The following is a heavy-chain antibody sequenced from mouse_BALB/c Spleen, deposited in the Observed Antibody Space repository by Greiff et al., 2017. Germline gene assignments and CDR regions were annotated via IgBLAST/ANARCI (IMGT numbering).Heavy chain of an antibody. Sequence: QVQLQQSGAELAKPGASVKMSCKASGYTFTSYWMHWVKQRPGQGLEWIGYINPSTGYTEYNQKFKDKATLTADKSSSTAYMQLSSLTSEDSAVYYCAAYYYGSSYVGYWGQGTTLTVSS. J-gene: IGHJ2*01. D-gene: IGHD1-1*01. CDR3: AAYYYGSSYVGY. CDR1: GYTFTSYW. CDR2: INPSTGYT. V-gene: IGHV1-7*01.